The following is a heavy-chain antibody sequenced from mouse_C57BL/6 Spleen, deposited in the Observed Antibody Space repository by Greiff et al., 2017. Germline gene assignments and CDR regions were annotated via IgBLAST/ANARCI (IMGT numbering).Heavy chain of an antibody. CDR2: INYDGSST. Sequence: EVQVVESEGGLVQPGSSMKLSCTASGFTFSDYYMAWVRQVPEKGLEWVANINYDGSSTYYLDSLKSRFIISRDNAKNILYLQMSSLKSEDTATYYCARVNYGSSYRYFDVWGTGTTVTVSS. V-gene: IGHV5-16*01. CDR3: ARVNYGSSYRYFDV. J-gene: IGHJ1*03. D-gene: IGHD1-1*01. CDR1: GFTFSDYY.